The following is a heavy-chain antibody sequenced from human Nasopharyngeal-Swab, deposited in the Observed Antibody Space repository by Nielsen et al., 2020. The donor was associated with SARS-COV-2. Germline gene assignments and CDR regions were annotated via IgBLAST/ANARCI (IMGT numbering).Heavy chain of an antibody. CDR2: TYYRSQWYN. CDR1: GDSVSSTIAA. D-gene: IGHD2-15*01. Sequence: SQTLSLTCAISGDSVSSTIAAWHWIRQSPSRGLEWLGRTYYRSQWYNDYAVSVRSRITISPDISKNQFSLHLNSVTPEDTAVYYCARGSQGTRWSWGQGTLVTVSS. V-gene: IGHV6-1*01. CDR3: ARGSQGTRWS. J-gene: IGHJ5*02.